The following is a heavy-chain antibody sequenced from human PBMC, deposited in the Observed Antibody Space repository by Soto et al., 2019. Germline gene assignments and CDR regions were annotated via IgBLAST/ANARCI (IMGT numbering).Heavy chain of an antibody. CDR1: GYGFTNYY. Sequence: ASVKCSWKPSGYGFTNYYMYCVRQAPGQVLEWMGIVDPRDDSTNYEQKLQGRVTMTRNTSTSTFYMELSSLRSEDTAVYYCARCTRYTNICYYHAMDVWGQATTATVSS. D-gene: IGHD4-4*01. V-gene: IGHV1-46*01. J-gene: IGHJ6*01. CDR2: VDPRDDST. CDR3: ARCTRYTNICYYHAMDV.